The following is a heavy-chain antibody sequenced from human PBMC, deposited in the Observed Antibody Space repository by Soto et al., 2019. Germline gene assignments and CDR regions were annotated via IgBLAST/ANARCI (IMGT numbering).Heavy chain of an antibody. Sequence: QVQVVQSKAEVKKPGASVKVSCKTSGYTFTNYDINWVRQAPGQGLEWMGWVSPDHGNAGYAPQFQGRIAMASVTSSSTVYMELSNLCSDDTAVYFCEVTVAGYWGQGTMVTVSS. D-gene: IGHD2-21*02. CDR3: EVTVAGY. CDR2: VSPDHGNA. J-gene: IGHJ4*02. CDR1: GYTFTNYD. V-gene: IGHV1-8*01.